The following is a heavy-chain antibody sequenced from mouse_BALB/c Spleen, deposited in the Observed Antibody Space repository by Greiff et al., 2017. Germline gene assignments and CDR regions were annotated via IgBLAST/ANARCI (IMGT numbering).Heavy chain of an antibody. V-gene: IGHV3-2*02. CDR3: ARGLGRDDY. D-gene: IGHD4-1*01. CDR2: ISYSGST. CDR1: GYSITSDYA. J-gene: IGHJ2*01. Sequence: VQLKQSGPGLVKPSQSLSLTCTVTGYSITSDYAWNWIRQFPGNKLEWMGYISYSGSTSYNPSLKSRISITRDTSKNQFFLQLNSVTTEDTATYYCARGLGRDDYWGQGTTLTVSS.